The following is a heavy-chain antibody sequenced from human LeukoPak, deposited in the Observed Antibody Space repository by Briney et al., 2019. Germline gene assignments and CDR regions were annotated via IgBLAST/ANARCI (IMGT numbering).Heavy chain of an antibody. CDR3: ARRAFGGVIAANWFGP. Sequence: PSETLSLTCTVSGGSMSTYYWSWIRQPPGKGLEWIGYIYDNGYTHYNPSLKSRVSISLDTSKSQFSLNLGSVTAADTAVYYCARRAFGGVIAANWFGPWGQGTLVTVSS. D-gene: IGHD3-16*02. CDR1: GGSMSTYY. V-gene: IGHV4-59*08. CDR2: IYDNGYT. J-gene: IGHJ5*02.